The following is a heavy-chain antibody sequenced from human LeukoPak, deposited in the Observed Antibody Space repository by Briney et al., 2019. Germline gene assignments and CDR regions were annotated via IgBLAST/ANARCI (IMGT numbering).Heavy chain of an antibody. CDR1: GGTFSSYA. V-gene: IGHV1-2*02. CDR3: ARAEWLVTCWFDP. CDR2: INPNSGGT. J-gene: IGHJ5*02. D-gene: IGHD6-19*01. Sequence: GASVKVSCKASGGTFSSYAISWVRQAPGQGLEWMGWINPNSGGTNYAQKFQGRVTMTRDTSISTAYMELSRLRSDDTAVYYCARAEWLVTCWFDPWGQGTLVTVSS.